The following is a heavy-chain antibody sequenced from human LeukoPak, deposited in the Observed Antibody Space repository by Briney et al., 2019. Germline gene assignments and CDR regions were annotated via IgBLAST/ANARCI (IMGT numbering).Heavy chain of an antibody. CDR1: GYTFTSYA. J-gene: IGHJ6*02. Sequence: ASVKVSCKASGYTFTSYAMNWVRQAPGQGLEWMGWINPNSGGTNYAQKFQGWVTMTRDTSVSTAYMELSRLRSDDTAVYYCARAQSWSYGSGSYEAYYYYYGMDVWGQGTTVTVSS. CDR3: ARAQSWSYGSGSYEAYYYYYGMDV. D-gene: IGHD3-10*01. V-gene: IGHV1-2*04. CDR2: INPNSGGT.